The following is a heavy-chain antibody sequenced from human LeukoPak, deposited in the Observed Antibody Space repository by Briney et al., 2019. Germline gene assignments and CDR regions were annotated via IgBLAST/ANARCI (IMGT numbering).Heavy chain of an antibody. CDR1: GYTFTGYY. V-gene: IGHV1-2*02. CDR2: INPNSGGT. Sequence: ASVKVSCKASGYTFTGYYMHWVRQAPGQGLEWMGWINPNSGGTNYAQKFQGRVTMTRDTSISTAYMELSRLRSDDTAVYYCAYSSSSVSYFDYWGQGTLVAVSS. D-gene: IGHD6-6*01. CDR3: AYSSSSVSYFDY. J-gene: IGHJ4*02.